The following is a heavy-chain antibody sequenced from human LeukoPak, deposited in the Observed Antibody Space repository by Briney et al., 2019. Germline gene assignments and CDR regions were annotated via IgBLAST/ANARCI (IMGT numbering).Heavy chain of an antibody. V-gene: IGHV1-46*01. D-gene: IGHD2-15*01. CDR2: INPSSGST. Sequence: ASVKVSCKASGGTFSSYAISWVRQAPGQGLEWMGVINPSSGSTTYARKFQGRVTMTRDTSTSTVYMELSSLRSEDTAVYYCARDPCSGGSCYNWFDPWGQGTLVTVSS. CDR3: ARDPCSGGSCYNWFDP. CDR1: GGTFSSYA. J-gene: IGHJ5*02.